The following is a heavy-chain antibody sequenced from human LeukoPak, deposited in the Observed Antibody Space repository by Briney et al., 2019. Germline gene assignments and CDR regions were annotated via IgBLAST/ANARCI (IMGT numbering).Heavy chain of an antibody. Sequence: ASVKVSCKASGGTFSSYAISWVRQAPGQGLEWMGIINPSGGSTSYAQKFQGRVTMTRDTSTSTVYMELSSLRSGDTAVYYCARDQGYYASRGYYFPHLFDYWGQGTLVTVSS. V-gene: IGHV1-46*01. CDR2: INPSGGST. CDR3: ARDQGYYASRGYYFPHLFDY. J-gene: IGHJ4*02. CDR1: GGTFSSYA. D-gene: IGHD3-22*01.